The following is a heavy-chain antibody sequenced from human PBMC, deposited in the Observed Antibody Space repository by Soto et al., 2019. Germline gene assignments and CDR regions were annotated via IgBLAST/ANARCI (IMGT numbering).Heavy chain of an antibody. D-gene: IGHD2-21*01. J-gene: IGHJ3*01. CDR2: ILPFFGPP. Sequence: QVHLVQSGAEVKKPGSSVKVSCKYSGGTFRTESINWVRQAPGQGLEWMGGILPFFGPPDYAPTLQGRVTITADGATTTAYMELSSLPSQDTAVYFCARGHAYCGNSDAFDVWGQGTMVTVSS. CDR1: GGTFRTES. V-gene: IGHV1-69*13. CDR3: ARGHAYCGNSDAFDV.